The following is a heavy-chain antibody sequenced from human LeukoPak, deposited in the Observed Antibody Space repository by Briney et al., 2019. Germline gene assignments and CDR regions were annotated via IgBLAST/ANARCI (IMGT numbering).Heavy chain of an antibody. J-gene: IGHJ6*03. CDR2: IYYSGTA. CDR3: ARDRDYTYYMDV. CDR1: GGSISSSNW. D-gene: IGHD3-10*01. V-gene: IGHV4/OR15-8*01. Sequence: SETLSLTCAVSGGSISSSNWWSWVRQAPGKGLEWIGSIYYSGTAYYNPSLKSRVTISVDTSKNQFSLKLSSVTAADTAVYYCARDRDYTYYMDVWGKGTTVTVSS.